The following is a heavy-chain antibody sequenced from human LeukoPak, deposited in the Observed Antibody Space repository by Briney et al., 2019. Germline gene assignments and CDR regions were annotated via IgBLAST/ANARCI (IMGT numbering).Heavy chain of an antibody. CDR2: ISSSSSYI. J-gene: IGHJ4*02. V-gene: IGHV3-21*01. CDR1: GFTFSTYS. D-gene: IGHD1-26*01. CDR3: ARDPRAGSYSDY. Sequence: GGSLRLSCAASGFTFSTYSMNWVRQAPGKGLEWVSSISSSSSYIYYADSVKGRFTISRDNAKNPLYLQMNSLRAEDTAVYYCARDPRAGSYSDYWGQGTLVTVSS.